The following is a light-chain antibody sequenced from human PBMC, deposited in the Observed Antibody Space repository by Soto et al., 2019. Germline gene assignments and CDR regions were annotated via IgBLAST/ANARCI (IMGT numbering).Light chain of an antibody. J-gene: IGKJ1*01. Sequence: EIVLTQSPATLSLSPGERATLSCRASQSVSSYLAWYQQKPGQAPRLLIYDASNRATGIPARFSGSGSGTAFTLTISSLEPEDFAVYYCQQRSNWTFGQGTQVEIK. CDR1: QSVSSY. V-gene: IGKV3-11*01. CDR3: QQRSNWT. CDR2: DAS.